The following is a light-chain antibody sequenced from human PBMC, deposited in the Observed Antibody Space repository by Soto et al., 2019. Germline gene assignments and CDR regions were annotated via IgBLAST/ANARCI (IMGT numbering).Light chain of an antibody. V-gene: IGKV3-15*01. CDR2: GAS. CDR1: QSVSSN. CDR3: QQYNNWPRT. J-gene: IGKJ1*01. Sequence: EIVMTQSPATLSVSPGERAPLSCRASQSVSSNLAWYQQKPGQAPRLLIYGASTRATGIPARFSGSGSGTEFTLTISSLQSEDFAVYYCQQYNNWPRTFGQGTEVDIK.